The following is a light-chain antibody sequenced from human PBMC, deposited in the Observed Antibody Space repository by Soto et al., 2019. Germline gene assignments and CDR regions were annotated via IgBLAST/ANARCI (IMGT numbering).Light chain of an antibody. CDR1: QGIRDD. CDR3: LQDYTYPWT. J-gene: IGKJ1*01. Sequence: AIQMTQSPSSLSASIGDRVTITCRASQGIRDDLGWYRQRPGKAPELLIFAASSLQGGVPSRFSGSGSGTDFTLTISSLKTEDFATYFCLQDYTYPWTFGQGTKV. V-gene: IGKV1-6*01. CDR2: AAS.